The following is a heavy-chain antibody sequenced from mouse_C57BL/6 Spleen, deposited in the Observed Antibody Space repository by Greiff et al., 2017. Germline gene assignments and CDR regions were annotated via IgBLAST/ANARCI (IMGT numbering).Heavy chain of an antibody. V-gene: IGHV3-6*01. CDR3: ARDEGG. CDR1: GYSITSGYY. J-gene: IGHJ2*01. CDR2: ISYDGSN. Sequence: VQLQQSGPGLVKPSQSLSLTCSVTGYSITSGYYWNWIRQFPGNKLEWMGYISYDGSNNYNPSLKNRISITRDTSKNQFFLKLNSVTTEDTATYYCARDEGGWGQGTTLTVSS.